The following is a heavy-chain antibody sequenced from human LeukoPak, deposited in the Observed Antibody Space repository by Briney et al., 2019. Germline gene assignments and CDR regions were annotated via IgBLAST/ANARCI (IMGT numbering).Heavy chain of an antibody. CDR3: AKKGRQYYYDSSGYSDY. V-gene: IGHV3-23*01. Sequence: GGSLRLSCAASGFTFSIYAMSWVRQAPGKGLEWVSAISASDSRPYYADSVKGRFTISRDNSKNTLYLQMNSLRAEDTAVYYCAKKGRQYYYDSSGYSDYWGQGTLVTVSS. J-gene: IGHJ4*02. CDR2: ISASDSRP. CDR1: GFTFSIYA. D-gene: IGHD3-22*01.